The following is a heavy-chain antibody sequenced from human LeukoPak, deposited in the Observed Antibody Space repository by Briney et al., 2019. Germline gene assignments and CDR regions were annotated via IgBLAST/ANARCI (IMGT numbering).Heavy chain of an antibody. V-gene: IGHV4-39*01. Sequence: SETLSLTCTVSGGSISSSSYYWGWIRQPPGKGLEWIGSIYYSGSTYYNPSLKSRVTISVDTSKNQFSLKLSSVTAADTAVYHCARGPRKLDYWGQGTLVTVSS. CDR1: GGSISSSSYY. CDR3: ARGPRKLDY. CDR2: IYYSGST. J-gene: IGHJ4*02.